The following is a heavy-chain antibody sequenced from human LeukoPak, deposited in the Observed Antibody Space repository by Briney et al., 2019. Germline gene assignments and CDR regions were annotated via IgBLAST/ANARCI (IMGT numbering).Heavy chain of an antibody. Sequence: GGSLRLSCAASGFTFSSYWMSWVRQAPGKGLEWVSATSGSGGSTYYADSVKGRFTISRDNSKNTLYLQMNSLRAEDTAVYYCAKDLVSYYYYYMDVWGKGTTVTVSS. CDR2: TSGSGGST. V-gene: IGHV3-23*01. CDR1: GFTFSSYW. J-gene: IGHJ6*03. CDR3: AKDLVSYYYYYMDV.